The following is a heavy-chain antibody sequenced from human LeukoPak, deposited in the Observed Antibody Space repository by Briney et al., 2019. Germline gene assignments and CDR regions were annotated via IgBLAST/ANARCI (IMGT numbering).Heavy chain of an antibody. CDR1: GYTFTGYY. D-gene: IGHD3-22*01. J-gene: IGHJ6*02. Sequence: ASVKVSCEASGYTFTGYYMHWVRQAPGQGLEWMGWINPNSGGTNYAQKFQGRVTMTRDTSISTAYMELSRLRSDDTAVYYCARDKEVVVDYGMDVWGQGTTVTVSS. V-gene: IGHV1-2*02. CDR2: INPNSGGT. CDR3: ARDKEVVVDYGMDV.